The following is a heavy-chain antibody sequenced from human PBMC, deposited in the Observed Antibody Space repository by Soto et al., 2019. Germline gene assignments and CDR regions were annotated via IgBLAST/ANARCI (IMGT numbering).Heavy chain of an antibody. CDR3: GRDLWTVSRAAAGMYCYYGIDV. V-gene: IGHV1-18*01. D-gene: IGHD6-13*01. Sequence: VKLVQSGAAVKKPGASVKVSCKASGYTFTSYGISWVRQAPGQGREWMGWISAYNGNTNYAQKLQGRVTMTTDTYTSTPYMELGSLRSDETAGYCCGRDLWTVSRAAAGMYCYYGIDVLGQGTTGTVSS. CDR2: ISAYNGNT. J-gene: IGHJ6*02. CDR1: GYTFTSYG.